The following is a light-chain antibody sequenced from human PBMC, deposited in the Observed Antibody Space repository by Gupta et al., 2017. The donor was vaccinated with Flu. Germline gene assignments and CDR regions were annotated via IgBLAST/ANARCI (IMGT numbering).Light chain of an antibody. Sequence: SALSSSVGDRITTTCRASQSISSYIKWYQQKPGQAPELLIYTASTLQSGVPSRFSGSGSGTDFTLTISRRQPEDFATYYCQQNYSSLTLTFGQGTKVEIK. J-gene: IGKJ1*01. CDR2: TAS. V-gene: IGKV1-39*01. CDR3: QQNYSSLTLT. CDR1: QSISSY.